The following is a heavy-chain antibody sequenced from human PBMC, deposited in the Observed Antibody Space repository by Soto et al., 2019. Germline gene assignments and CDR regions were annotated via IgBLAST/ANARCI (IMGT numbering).Heavy chain of an antibody. J-gene: IGHJ6*03. V-gene: IGHV3-30*18. CDR1: GFTFGSYG. CDR2: ISYDGSNK. Sequence: GGSLRLSWAASGFTFGSYGMHWVRQAPGKGLEWVAVISYDGSNKYYADSVKGRFTISRDNSKNTLYLQMNSLRAEDTAVYYCAKGPPVNYDFWSCLYYYYYHVVLWGQGRPVTVPS. D-gene: IGHD3-3*01. CDR3: AKGPPVNYDFWSCLYYYYYHVVL.